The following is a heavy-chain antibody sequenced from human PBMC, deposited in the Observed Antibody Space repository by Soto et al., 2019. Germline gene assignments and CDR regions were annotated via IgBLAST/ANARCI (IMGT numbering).Heavy chain of an antibody. CDR1: GGSISRYY. D-gene: IGHD2-8*01. Sequence: SETLSLTCTVSGGSISRYYWSWIRQPPGKGLEWIGDIYYSGSTNYNAALKSRVTISVDTSKNQFSLKLSSVTAADTAVYYCASLGSCTNGVCNNWFDPWGQGTLVTVSS. CDR3: ASLGSCTNGVCNNWFDP. V-gene: IGHV4-59*08. CDR2: IYYSGST. J-gene: IGHJ5*02.